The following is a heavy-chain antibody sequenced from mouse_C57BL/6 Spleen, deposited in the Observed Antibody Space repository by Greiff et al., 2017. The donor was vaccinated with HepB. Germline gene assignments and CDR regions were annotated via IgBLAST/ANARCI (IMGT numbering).Heavy chain of an antibody. J-gene: IGHJ2*01. CDR2: ISSGGSYT. CDR3: ARHPDYAHYFDY. Sequence: EVNLVESGGDLVKPGGSLKLSCAASGFTFSSYGMSWVRQTPDKRLEWVATISSGGSYTYYPDSVKGRFTISRDNAKNTLYLQMSSLKSEDTAMYYCARHPDYAHYFDYWGQGTTLTVSS. CDR1: GFTFSSYG. V-gene: IGHV5-6*01. D-gene: IGHD1-1*02.